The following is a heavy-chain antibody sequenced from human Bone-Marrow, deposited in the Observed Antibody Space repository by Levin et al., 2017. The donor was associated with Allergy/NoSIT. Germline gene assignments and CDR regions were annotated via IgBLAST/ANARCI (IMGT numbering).Heavy chain of an antibody. J-gene: IGHJ4*02. CDR2: ISWDASTT. CDR1: GFTFNDYT. Sequence: GGSLRLSCAASGFTFNDYTMHWVRQAPQRGLEWVSLISWDASTTYYADSVRGRFTISRDNSKDALYLQMNSLTTEDTALYYCAKDLSPRIAVTAHLEYWGQGTLVTVSS. CDR3: AKDLSPRIAVTAHLEY. D-gene: IGHD6-19*01. V-gene: IGHV3-43*01.